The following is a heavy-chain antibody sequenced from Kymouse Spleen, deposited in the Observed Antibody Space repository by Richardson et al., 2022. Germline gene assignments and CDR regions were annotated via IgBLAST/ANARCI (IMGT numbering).Heavy chain of an antibody. D-gene: IGHD1-7*01. J-gene: IGHJ5*02. Sequence: QVQLQQWGAGLLKPSETLSLTCAVYGGSFSGYYWSWIRQPPGKGLEWIGEINHSGSTNYNPSLKSRVTISVDTSKNQFSLKLSSVTAADTAVYYCARGRTGTTRGNWFDPWGQGTLVTVSS. V-gene: IGHV4-34*01. CDR1: GGSFSGYY. CDR2: INHSGST. CDR3: ARGRTGTTRGNWFDP.